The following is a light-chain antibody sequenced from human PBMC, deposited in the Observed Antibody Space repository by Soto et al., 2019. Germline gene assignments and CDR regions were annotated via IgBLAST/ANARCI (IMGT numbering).Light chain of an antibody. CDR1: QSVSTY. CDR2: AAS. V-gene: IGKV1-5*01. CDR3: QHYNSYSEA. Sequence: DIQMTQSPSSLSASVGDSVPITCRASQSVSTYLNWYQQKAGKAPKVLIYAASSLQSGVPSRFSGSGSGTEFILTISSLQPDDFATYYCQHYNSYSEAFGQGTKVDIK. J-gene: IGKJ1*01.